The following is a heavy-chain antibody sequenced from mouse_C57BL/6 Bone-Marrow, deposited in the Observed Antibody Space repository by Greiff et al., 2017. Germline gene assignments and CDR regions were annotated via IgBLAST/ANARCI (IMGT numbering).Heavy chain of an antibody. V-gene: IGHV1-7*01. J-gene: IGHJ1*03. CDR2: INPSSGYT. Sequence: QVQLKQSGAELVKPGASVKLSCKASGYTFTSYWMHWVKQRPGQGLEWIGYINPSSGYTKYNQKFKDKATLTADKSSSTAYMQLSSLTYRDSAVYYCARWGYCDGGSDWYFDVWGTGTRVTVSA. D-gene: IGHD1-1*01. CDR1: GYTFTSYW. CDR3: ARWGYCDGGSDWYFDV.